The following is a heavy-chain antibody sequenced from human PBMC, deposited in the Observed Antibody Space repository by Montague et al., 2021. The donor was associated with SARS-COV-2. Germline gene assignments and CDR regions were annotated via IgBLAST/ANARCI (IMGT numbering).Heavy chain of an antibody. Sequence: SETLSLTCAVYGGSFSGYYWSWIRQPPGKGLGWIGEINHNGSTNYNPSLKSRVTISVDTSKNQFSLKLSSVTAADTAVYYCARANGYYFDYWGQGTLVTVSS. CDR1: GGSFSGYY. CDR2: INHNGST. CDR3: ARANGYYFDY. J-gene: IGHJ4*02. D-gene: IGHD2-8*01. V-gene: IGHV4-34*01.